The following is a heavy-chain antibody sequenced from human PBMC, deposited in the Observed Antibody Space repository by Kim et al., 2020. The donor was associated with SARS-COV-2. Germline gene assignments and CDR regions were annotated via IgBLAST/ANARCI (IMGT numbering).Heavy chain of an antibody. CDR2: IRSKAYGGTT. CDR1: GFTFGDYA. Sequence: GGSLRLSCTASGFTFGDYAMSWFRQAPGKGLEWVGFIRSKAYGGTTEYAASVKGRFTISRDDSKSIAYLQMNSLKTEDTAVYYCTRVGGYYYDSSGYYDYWGQGTLVTVSS. V-gene: IGHV3-49*03. CDR3: TRVGGYYYDSSGYYDY. J-gene: IGHJ4*02. D-gene: IGHD3-22*01.